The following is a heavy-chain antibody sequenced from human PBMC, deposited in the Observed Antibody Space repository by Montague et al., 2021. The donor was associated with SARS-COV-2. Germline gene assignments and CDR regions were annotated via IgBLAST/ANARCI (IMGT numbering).Heavy chain of an antibody. CDR3: AKVAGSHDTFDI. CDR1: GGSINSAGYY. V-gene: IGHV4-31*03. J-gene: IGHJ3*02. D-gene: IGHD6-19*01. Sequence: TLSLTCTVSGGSINSAGYYWSWIRHHPGMGLEWIGYIYYSGNTNYNPSLKSRVSISMDTSKNQFSLELSSVTAADTAVYYCAKVAGSHDTFDIWGRGTMVTVSS. CDR2: IYYSGNT.